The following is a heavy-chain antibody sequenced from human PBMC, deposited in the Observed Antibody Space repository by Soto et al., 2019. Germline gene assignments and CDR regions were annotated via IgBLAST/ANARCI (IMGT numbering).Heavy chain of an antibody. J-gene: IGHJ4*02. Sequence: RSLTCTVSGGSISSSYWSWIRQPPGKGLEWIGYIYYSGSTNYNPSLKGGVTISVDTSKNQFSLKLSSVTAADTAVYYCARVWVDSSGYLWGINYFDYWGQGTLVTVSS. D-gene: IGHD3-22*01. V-gene: IGHV4-59*01. CDR3: ARVWVDSSGYLWGINYFDY. CDR2: IYYSGST. CDR1: GGSISSSY.